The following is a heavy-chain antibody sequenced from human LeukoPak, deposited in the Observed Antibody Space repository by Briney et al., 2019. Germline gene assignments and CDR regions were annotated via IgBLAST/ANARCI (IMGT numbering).Heavy chain of an antibody. D-gene: IGHD6-19*01. CDR3: ARGISSGWMGIDY. J-gene: IGHJ4*02. Sequence: SETLSLTCAVYGVSFCGYYWGWIRQPPGKGLEWIGEINHSGSTNYNPSLTSRVTISVDTSKNQFSLKLSSVPAADTAVYYCARGISSGWMGIDYWGQGTLVTVSS. V-gene: IGHV4-34*01. CDR2: INHSGST. CDR1: GVSFCGYY.